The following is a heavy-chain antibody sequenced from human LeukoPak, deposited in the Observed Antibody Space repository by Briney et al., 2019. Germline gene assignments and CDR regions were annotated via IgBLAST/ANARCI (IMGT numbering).Heavy chain of an antibody. CDR3: AGMSTAPLNWFDP. CDR2: IIPILGIA. D-gene: IGHD4-17*01. V-gene: IGHV1-69*04. J-gene: IGHJ5*02. Sequence: SVKVSCKASGGTFSSYAISWVRQAPGQGLEWMGRIIPILGIANYAQKFQGRVTITADKSTSTAYMELSSLRFEDTAVYYCAGMSTAPLNWFDPWGQGTLVTVSS. CDR1: GGTFSSYA.